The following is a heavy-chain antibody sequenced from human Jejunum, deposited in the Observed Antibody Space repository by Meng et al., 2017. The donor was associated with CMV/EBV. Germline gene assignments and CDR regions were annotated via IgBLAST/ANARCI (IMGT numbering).Heavy chain of an antibody. V-gene: IGHV3-30*02. CDR2: IWYDGTQK. CDR1: AFTFSNLG. Sequence: QVQLVESGGGVVQPGGSLRLSCAASAFTFSNLGMHWVRQAPGKGLEWVAFIWYDGTQKYYTDSVKGRFTISRDNSKNILYLQMNSLGTEDTAVYYCAKDHYDFWSGYFDYWGQGTLVTVSS. CDR3: AKDHYDFWSGYFDY. J-gene: IGHJ4*02. D-gene: IGHD3-3*01.